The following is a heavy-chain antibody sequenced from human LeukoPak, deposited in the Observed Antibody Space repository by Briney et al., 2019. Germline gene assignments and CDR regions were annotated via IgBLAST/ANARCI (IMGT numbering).Heavy chain of an antibody. CDR2: IYYSGST. CDR1: GGSISSYY. D-gene: IGHD4-17*01. V-gene: IGHV4-59*12. J-gene: IGHJ4*02. Sequence: NPSETLSLTCTVSGGSISSYYWSWIRQPPGKGLEWIGYIYYSGSTNYNPSLKSRVTISVDTSKNQFSLKLSSVTAADTAVYYCARSVENDYGDYKYYFDYWGQGTLVTVSS. CDR3: ARSVENDYGDYKYYFDY.